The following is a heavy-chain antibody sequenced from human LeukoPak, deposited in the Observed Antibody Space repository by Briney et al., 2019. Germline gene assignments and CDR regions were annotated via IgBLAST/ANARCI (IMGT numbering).Heavy chain of an antibody. D-gene: IGHD1-26*01. CDR2: IYTSGTT. V-gene: IGHV4-4*07. CDR3: AGWSYPREDGFDI. Sequence: SETLSLTCTVSAPSISSYYWSWIRQPAGKGLEWIGRIYTSGTTNYNPSLKSRVTMSVDTSKTQFSLKLSSVTAADAAVYYRAGWSYPREDGFDIWGQGTMVTVSS. J-gene: IGHJ3*02. CDR1: APSISSYY.